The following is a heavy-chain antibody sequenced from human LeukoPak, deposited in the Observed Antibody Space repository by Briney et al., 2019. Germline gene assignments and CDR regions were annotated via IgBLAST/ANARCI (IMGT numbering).Heavy chain of an antibody. V-gene: IGHV3-21*01. Sequence: GGSLRLSCAASGFTFSRYSMNWVRQAPGKGLEWVSSISSSSTYIYYADSVKGRFTISRDNAKNSLYLQMNSLRAEDTAVYYCARDRNYDRDAFDIWGRGTMVTVSS. J-gene: IGHJ3*02. D-gene: IGHD3-22*01. CDR3: ARDRNYDRDAFDI. CDR1: GFTFSRYS. CDR2: ISSSSTYI.